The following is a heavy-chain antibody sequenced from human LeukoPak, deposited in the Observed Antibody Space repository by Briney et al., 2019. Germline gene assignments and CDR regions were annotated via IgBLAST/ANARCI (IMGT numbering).Heavy chain of an antibody. CDR2: ISSSGSTI. J-gene: IGHJ4*02. V-gene: IGHV3-48*03. CDR3: VSVGYALDYFDY. Sequence: GGSLRLSCAASGFTFSSYEMNWVRQAPGKGLERVSYISSSGSTIYYADSVKGRFTISRDNAKNSLYLQMNSLRAEDTAVYYCVSVGYALDYFDYWGQGTLVTVSS. CDR1: GFTFSSYE. D-gene: IGHD5-12*01.